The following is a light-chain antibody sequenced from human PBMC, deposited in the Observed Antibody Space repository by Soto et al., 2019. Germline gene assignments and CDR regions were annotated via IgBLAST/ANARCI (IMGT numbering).Light chain of an antibody. CDR1: SSNIGAGYD. J-gene: IGLJ2*01. V-gene: IGLV1-40*01. CDR3: KSYDSNLSGLV. Sequence: QSVLTQPPSVSGAPGQRVTISCTGSSSNIGAGYDVHWYQQLPGTAPKLLIYGNTNRPSGVPDRFSGSKSGTSASLAITGLQAEDEADYYCKSYDSNLSGLVFGGGTKLTVL. CDR2: GNT.